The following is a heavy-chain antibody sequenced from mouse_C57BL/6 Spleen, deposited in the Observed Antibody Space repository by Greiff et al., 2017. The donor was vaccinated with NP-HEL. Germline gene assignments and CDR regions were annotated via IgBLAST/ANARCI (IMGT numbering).Heavy chain of an antibody. Sequence: QVQLQQSGAELVRPGTSVKVSCKASGYAFTNYLIEWVKQRPGQGLEWIGVINPGSGGTNYNEKFKGKATLTADKSSSTAYMQLSSLTSEDSAVYFCARSGGNYDWYFDVWGTGTTVTVSS. J-gene: IGHJ1*03. D-gene: IGHD2-1*01. CDR3: ARSGGNYDWYFDV. CDR2: INPGSGGT. CDR1: GYAFTNYL. V-gene: IGHV1-54*01.